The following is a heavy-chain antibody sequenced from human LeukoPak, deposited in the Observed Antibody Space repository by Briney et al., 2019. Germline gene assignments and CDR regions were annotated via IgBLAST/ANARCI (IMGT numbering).Heavy chain of an antibody. CDR1: GGSISSGGYS. J-gene: IGHJ4*02. D-gene: IGHD3-10*01. CDR2: IYHSGST. V-gene: IGHV4-30-2*01. CDR3: VRASITMVRGAFDY. Sequence: TLSLTCAVSGGSISSGGYSWSWIRPPPGKGLEWIGYIYHSGSTYYNPSLKSRVTISVDRSKNQFSLKLSSVTAADTAVYYCVRASITMVRGAFDYWGQGTLVTVSS.